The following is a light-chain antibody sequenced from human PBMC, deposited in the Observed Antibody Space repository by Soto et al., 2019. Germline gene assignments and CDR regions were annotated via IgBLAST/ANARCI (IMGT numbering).Light chain of an antibody. CDR1: QSISTF. Sequence: DIQMTQSPSSLSASLGDRVTITCRASQSISTFLNWYQQKPGKAPKLLIYAASTLQSGVPSRFSGGGSGTDFTLTISSLQPEDFATYFCQQSYTALPLFGGGTKVDIK. J-gene: IGKJ4*01. CDR2: AAS. CDR3: QQSYTALPL. V-gene: IGKV1-39*01.